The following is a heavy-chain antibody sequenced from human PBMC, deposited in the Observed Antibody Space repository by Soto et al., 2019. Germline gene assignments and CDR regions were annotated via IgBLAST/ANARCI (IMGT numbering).Heavy chain of an antibody. D-gene: IGHD6-13*01. J-gene: IGHJ4*02. CDR1: GFTFSSYA. CDR2: ISGSGGST. Sequence: HPGGSLRLSCAASGFTFSSYAMSWVRQAPGKGLEWVSAISGSGGSTYYADSVKGRFTISRDNSKNTLYLKMNSLRAEDTAVYYCAKENGYSSSWFEFDYWGQGTLVTVSS. CDR3: AKENGYSSSWFEFDY. V-gene: IGHV3-23*01.